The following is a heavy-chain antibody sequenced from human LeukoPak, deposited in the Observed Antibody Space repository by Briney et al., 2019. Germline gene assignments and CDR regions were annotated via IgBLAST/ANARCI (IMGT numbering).Heavy chain of an antibody. J-gene: IGHJ6*03. D-gene: IGHD2-15*01. CDR1: GYSFTSHW. CDR2: IYPGDSET. CDR3: ARHVATSYYHYYYMDV. Sequence: GESLKISCKGSGYSFTSHWIAWVRQMPGKGLEWMGVIYPGDSETRYSPSFQGQVTISADKSISTAYLQWSSLKASDTAMYYCARHVATSYYHYYYMDVWGKGTTVTVSS. V-gene: IGHV5-51*01.